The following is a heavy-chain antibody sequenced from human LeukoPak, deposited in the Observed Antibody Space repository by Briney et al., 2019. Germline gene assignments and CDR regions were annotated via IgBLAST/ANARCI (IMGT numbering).Heavy chain of an antibody. CDR3: ARSPNPLRFLEWLAYMDV. D-gene: IGHD3-3*01. CDR1: GFTFSIYA. CDR2: ISGSGGTA. Sequence: GGSLRLSCAASGFTFSIYAMSWVRQAPGKGLEWVSAISGSGGTAYYADSVKGRFTISRDNSKNTLYLQMNSLRAEDTAVYYCARSPNPLRFLEWLAYMDVWGKGTTVTVSS. V-gene: IGHV3-23*01. J-gene: IGHJ6*03.